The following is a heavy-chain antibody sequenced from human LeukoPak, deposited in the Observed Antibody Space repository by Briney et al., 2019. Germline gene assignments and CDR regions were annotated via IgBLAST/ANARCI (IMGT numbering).Heavy chain of an antibody. CDR3: ARMGGIGFDP. J-gene: IGHJ5*02. CDR2: IYYSGST. CDR1: GGSISSYY. Sequence: SETLSLTCTVSGGSISSYYWSWIRQPPGKGLEWIGYIYYSGSTNYNPPLKSRVTISVDTSKNQFSLKLSSVTAADTAVYYCARMGGIGFDPWGQGTLVTVSS. V-gene: IGHV4-59*01. D-gene: IGHD2-15*01.